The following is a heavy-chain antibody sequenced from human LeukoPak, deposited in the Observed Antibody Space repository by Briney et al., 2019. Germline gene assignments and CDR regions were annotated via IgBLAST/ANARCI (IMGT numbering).Heavy chain of an antibody. CDR3: AMTYYYDSSLHYFDY. D-gene: IGHD3-22*01. CDR2: INHSGST. CDR1: GGSFSGYY. J-gene: IGHJ4*02. Sequence: MSSETLSLTCAVSGGSFSGYYWNWIRQSPGKGLEWIGEINHSGSTHYNPSLKSRVTISVDTSQKQFSLRLTSVTAADTAVYYCAMTYYYDSSLHYFDYWGQGTLVTVSS. V-gene: IGHV4-34*01.